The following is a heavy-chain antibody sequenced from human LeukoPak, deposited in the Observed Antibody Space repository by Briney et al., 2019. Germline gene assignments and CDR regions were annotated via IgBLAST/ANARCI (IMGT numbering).Heavy chain of an antibody. CDR3: AKDVGATRSPSYFDY. CDR2: ISGSGGST. J-gene: IGHJ4*02. D-gene: IGHD1-26*01. Sequence: PGGSLKLSCAASGFTFSSYAMSWVRQAPGKGLEWVSAISGSGGSTYYADSVKGRFTISRDNSKNTLYLQMNSLRAEDTAVYYCAKDVGATRSPSYFDYWGQGTLVTVSS. CDR1: GFTFSSYA. V-gene: IGHV3-23*01.